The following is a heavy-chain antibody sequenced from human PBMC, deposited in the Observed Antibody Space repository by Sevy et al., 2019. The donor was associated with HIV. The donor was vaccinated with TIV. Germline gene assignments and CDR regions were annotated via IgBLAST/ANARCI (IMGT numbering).Heavy chain of an antibody. CDR3: ARHCSGTSCSHAFDI. CDR1: GGSFSGCY. J-gene: IGHJ3*02. CDR2: INHSGST. D-gene: IGHD2-2*01. V-gene: IGHV4-34*01. Sequence: SETLSLTCAVYGGSFSGCYWSWIRQPPGKGLEWIGEINHSGSTNYNPSLKSRVTISVDTSKNQFSLKLSSVTAADTALYYCARHCSGTSCSHAFDIWGQGTMVTVSS.